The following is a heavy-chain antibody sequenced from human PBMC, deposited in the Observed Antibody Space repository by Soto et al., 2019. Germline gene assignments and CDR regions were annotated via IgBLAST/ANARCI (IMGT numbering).Heavy chain of an antibody. Sequence: QVQLVQSGAEVKKPGASVKVSCKASGYTFTSYGISWVRQAPGQGLEWMGWISAYNGNTNYAQKLKGRVTMTTDTSTSTAYMELRSLRSDDTAVYYCARDQEVVLYVYYYGMDVWGQGTTVTVSS. D-gene: IGHD2-15*01. V-gene: IGHV1-18*01. CDR1: GYTFTSYG. J-gene: IGHJ6*02. CDR3: ARDQEVVLYVYYYGMDV. CDR2: ISAYNGNT.